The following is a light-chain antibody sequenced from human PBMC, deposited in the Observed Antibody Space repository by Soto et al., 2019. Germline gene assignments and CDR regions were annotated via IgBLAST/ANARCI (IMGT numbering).Light chain of an antibody. V-gene: IGLV2-14*01. Sequence: QSALTQPASVSGSPGQSITISCTGTSSDVGGYNYVSWYQQHPGRAPKLMIYEVSNRPSGVSTRFSGSKSGNTASLTISGLQAEDEADYYCISYTSSSTRVFGTGTKATVL. J-gene: IGLJ1*01. CDR1: SSDVGGYNY. CDR2: EVS. CDR3: ISYTSSSTRV.